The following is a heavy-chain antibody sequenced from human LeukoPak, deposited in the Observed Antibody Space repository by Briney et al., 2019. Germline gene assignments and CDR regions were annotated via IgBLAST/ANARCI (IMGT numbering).Heavy chain of an antibody. Sequence: SETLSLTCIVSGGSVGSYYWSWIRQPPGKGLEWIGHIYYSGSTDYNPSLRSRVTISVDTSKNQFSLRLSSVTAADTAVYYCARDRSDGSGYYGYYFDYWGQGTLVSVSS. CDR1: GGSVGSYY. V-gene: IGHV4-59*02. CDR2: IYYSGST. CDR3: ARDRSDGSGYYGYYFDY. J-gene: IGHJ4*02. D-gene: IGHD3-22*01.